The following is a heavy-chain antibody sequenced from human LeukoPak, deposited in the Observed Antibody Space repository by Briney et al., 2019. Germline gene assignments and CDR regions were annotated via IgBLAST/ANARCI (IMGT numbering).Heavy chain of an antibody. J-gene: IGHJ4*02. V-gene: IGHV3-48*04. Sequence: PGGSLRLSCAASGMTLSITSMNWVRQAPGKGLEWISYIDKSSDPIYYADSVEGRFTISRDIARNSLFLQMNSLRAEDAAVYFCADNLSRWGQGTLVTVSS. CDR1: GMTLSITS. CDR2: IDKSSDPI. CDR3: ADNLSR. D-gene: IGHD1-1*01.